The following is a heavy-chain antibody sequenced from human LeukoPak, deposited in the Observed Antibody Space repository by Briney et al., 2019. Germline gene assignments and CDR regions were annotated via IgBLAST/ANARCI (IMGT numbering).Heavy chain of an antibody. CDR3: ATTTIRLGY. V-gene: IGHV4-39*07. Sequence: PSETLSLTCTVSGGSISSNSYYWGWIRQPPGKGLKWIGSIYYSGSTYYNPSLKSRVTISVDTSKNQFSLKLSSVTAADTAVYYCATTTIRLGYWGQGTLVTVSS. CDR1: GGSISSNSYY. D-gene: IGHD1-26*01. J-gene: IGHJ4*02. CDR2: IYYSGST.